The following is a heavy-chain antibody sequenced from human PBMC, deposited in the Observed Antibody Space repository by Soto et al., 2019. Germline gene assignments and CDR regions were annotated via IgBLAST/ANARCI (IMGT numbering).Heavy chain of an antibody. D-gene: IGHD4-17*01. CDR1: GLTFSDRY. J-gene: IGHJ4*02. CDR3: TTVTTVDYYFDY. V-gene: IGHV3-72*01. CDR2: IRKKTNSYTT. Sequence: GGSLKLSCAASGLTFSDRYMDWVRQAPGKGLEWVGRIRKKTNSYTTEYAASVKGRFIISRDDSTNSLYLQMSSLKTEDTAVYYCTTVTTVDYYFDYWGQGTLVTVSS.